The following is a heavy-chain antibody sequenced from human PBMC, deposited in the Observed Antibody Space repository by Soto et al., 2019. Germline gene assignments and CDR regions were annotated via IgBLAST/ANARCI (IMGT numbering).Heavy chain of an antibody. V-gene: IGHV3-21*01. CDR1: GFTFSSYS. D-gene: IGHD3-3*01. Sequence: EVQLVESGGGLVKPGGSLRLSCAASGFTFSSYSMNWVRQAPGQGLEWVSSISSSSSYIYYADSVKGRFTISRDNAKNSLYLQMDSLRAEDTAVYYCARDQVPNYDFWTGSIPDYWGQGTLVTVSS. J-gene: IGHJ4*02. CDR2: ISSSSSYI. CDR3: ARDQVPNYDFWTGSIPDY.